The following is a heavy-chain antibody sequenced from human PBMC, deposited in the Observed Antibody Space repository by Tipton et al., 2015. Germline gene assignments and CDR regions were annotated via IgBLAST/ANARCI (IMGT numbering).Heavy chain of an antibody. D-gene: IGHD6-13*01. V-gene: IGHV4-61*08. J-gene: IGHJ4*02. CDR1: GGSISSGGYY. CDR2: IYDSGIT. CDR3: ARGSRSSWTVTFDY. Sequence: TLSLTCTVSGGSISSGGYYWSWIRQPPGKGLEWIGHIYDSGITNYNPSLKSRVTISADTSKNQFSLKLSSVTAADTAVYYCARGSRSSWTVTFDYWGQGTLVTVSS.